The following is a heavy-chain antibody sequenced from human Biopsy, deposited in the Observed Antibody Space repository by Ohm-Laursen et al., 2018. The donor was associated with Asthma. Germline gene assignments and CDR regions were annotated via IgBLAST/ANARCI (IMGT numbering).Heavy chain of an antibody. CDR2: ISVYNGNT. J-gene: IGHJ6*02. V-gene: IGHV1-18*01. D-gene: IGHD3-10*01. Sequence: GSSVKVCCKTSGYTFNSAGITWVRQAPGQGLEWMGWISVYNGNTKVAQKLQDRVTMITDTSTSTAYMELRSLRSDDTAVYFCARAVDYSHYYGIDVWGQGTTVTVS. CDR1: GYTFNSAG. CDR3: ARAVDYSHYYGIDV.